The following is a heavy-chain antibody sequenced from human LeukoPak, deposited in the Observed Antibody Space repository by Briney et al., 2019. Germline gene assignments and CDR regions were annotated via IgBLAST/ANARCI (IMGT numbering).Heavy chain of an antibody. V-gene: IGHV4-34*01. CDR1: GGSFSGYY. D-gene: IGHD3-3*01. Sequence: SETLSLTCAVYGGSFSGYYWGWIRQPPGKGLEWIGEINHSGSTNYNPSLKSRVTISVDTSKNQFSLKLSSVTAADTAVYYCARVGRKITIFGVVANSYYFDYWGQGTLVTVSS. CDR2: INHSGST. J-gene: IGHJ4*02. CDR3: ARVGRKITIFGVVANSYYFDY.